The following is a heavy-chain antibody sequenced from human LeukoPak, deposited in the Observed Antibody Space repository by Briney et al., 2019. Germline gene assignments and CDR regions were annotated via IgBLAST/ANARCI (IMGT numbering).Heavy chain of an antibody. CDR2: INPNSGKP. CDR3: AGKKGRSYGYGFAY. J-gene: IGHJ4*02. D-gene: IGHD5-18*01. V-gene: IGHV1-8*01. CDR1: GYTD. Sequence: ASVKVSCKASGYTDIYWLRQATGQGPEWMGWINPNSGKPDYAQRFQGRVTMTRDTSINTAYMELSRLTSEDTAVNYCAGKKGRSYGYGFAYWGQGTLVTVSS.